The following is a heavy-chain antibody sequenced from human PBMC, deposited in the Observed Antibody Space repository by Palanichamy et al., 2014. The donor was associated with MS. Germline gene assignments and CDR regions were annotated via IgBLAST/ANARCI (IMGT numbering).Heavy chain of an antibody. CDR1: GGSLISSDW. Sequence: QVQLQESGPGLVKPSGTLSLTCAVSGGSLISSDWWIWVRQPPGRGLEWIGELYHTGKTNYNPSLKSRVTISADKSRNLFSLKLTSVTAADTAIYYCAKSSNWADPWGQGTLVTVSS. V-gene: IGHV4-4*02. CDR2: LYHTGKT. D-gene: IGHD6-6*01. J-gene: IGHJ5*02. CDR3: AKSSNWADP.